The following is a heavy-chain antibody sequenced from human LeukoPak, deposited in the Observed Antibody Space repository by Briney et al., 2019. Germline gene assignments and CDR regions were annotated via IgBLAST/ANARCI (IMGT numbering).Heavy chain of an antibody. J-gene: IGHJ6*02. D-gene: IGHD3-9*01. CDR3: AKVKDDTPPYYYYGMDV. CDR1: GFTFSSYG. V-gene: IGHV3-30*02. CDR2: IRYDGSNK. Sequence: HPGGSLRLSCATSGFTFSSYGMHWVRQAPGKGLEWVAFIRYDGSNKDYVDSVKGRFTISRDNSKNTLYLQMNSLRAEDTAVYYCAKVKDDTPPYYYYGMDVWGQGTTVTVSS.